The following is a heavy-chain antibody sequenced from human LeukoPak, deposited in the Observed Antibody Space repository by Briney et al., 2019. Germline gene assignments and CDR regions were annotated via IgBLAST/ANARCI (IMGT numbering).Heavy chain of an antibody. CDR3: ARDGVEMATIEGYNWFDP. J-gene: IGHJ5*02. CDR1: GYTLTELS. CDR2: FDPEAGKT. Sequence: ASVKVSCKVSGYTLTELSMHWVRQAPGKGLEWMGGFDPEAGKTIYAQNFQGRVTMTEDTSTDTAQTELSSLRSEDTAVYYCARDGVEMATIEGYNWFDPWGQGTLVTVSS. D-gene: IGHD5-24*01. V-gene: IGHV1-24*01.